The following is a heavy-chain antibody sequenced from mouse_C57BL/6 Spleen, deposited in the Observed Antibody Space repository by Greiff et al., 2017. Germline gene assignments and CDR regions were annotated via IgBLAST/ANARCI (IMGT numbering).Heavy chain of an antibody. CDR2: IYPGNSDT. CDR3: TRCTFFYGSSRGLDYCAMDD. D-gene: IGHD1-1*01. J-gene: IGHJ4*01. V-gene: IGHV1-5*01. CDR1: GYTFTSYW. Sequence: EVQLQQSGTVLARPGASVKMSCKTSGYTFTSYWMHWVKQRPGQGLEWIGAIYPGNSDTSYNQKFKGKAKLTAVTPASTAYMELSSLTTEDSAVYYCTRCTFFYGSSRGLDYCAMDDWGQGTSVTVSS.